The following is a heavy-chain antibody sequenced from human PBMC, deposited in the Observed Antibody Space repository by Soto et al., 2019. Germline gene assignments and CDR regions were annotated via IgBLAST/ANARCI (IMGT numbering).Heavy chain of an antibody. CDR1: GGTFSSFA. D-gene: IGHD2-21*01. CDR3: ASPILPTASYYYGMDV. J-gene: IGHJ6*02. CDR2: IIPICGAA. V-gene: IGHV1-69*12. Sequence: QVQLVQSGAEVKKPGSSVKVSCKASGGTFSSFAINWVRQAPGQGLEWMGGIIPICGAADYAQKFQGRVTNTADESTSTAYMELSSLRSEDTAVYYSASPILPTASYYYGMDVWGQGTTVTVSS.